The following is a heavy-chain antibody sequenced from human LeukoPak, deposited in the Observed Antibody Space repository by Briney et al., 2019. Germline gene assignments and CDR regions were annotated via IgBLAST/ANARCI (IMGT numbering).Heavy chain of an antibody. CDR1: GGSISSSSYY. V-gene: IGHV4-39*01. CDR3: ARGGSSWYLKTNYYYYYGMDV. Sequence: PSETLSLTCTVSGGSISSSSYYWGWIRQPPGKGLEWIGSIYYSGSTYYNPSLKSRVTISVDTSKNQFSLKLSSVTAADTAVYYCARGGSSWYLKTNYYYYYGMDVWGQGTTVTVSS. D-gene: IGHD6-13*01. CDR2: IYYSGST. J-gene: IGHJ6*02.